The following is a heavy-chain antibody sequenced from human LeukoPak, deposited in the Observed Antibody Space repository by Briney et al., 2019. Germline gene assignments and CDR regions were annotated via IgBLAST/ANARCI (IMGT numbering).Heavy chain of an antibody. CDR3: TRSVRNGHFDY. J-gene: IGHJ4*02. CDR2: MNPNSGNT. CDR1: GYTFTNYD. V-gene: IGHV1-8*01. D-gene: IGHD2-8*01. Sequence: ASVKVSCKASGYTFTNYDINWVRQATGHGLEWMGWMNPNSGNTGYAQKFQGRVTMTRSTSISTAYMELSSLRFEDTAVYFCTRSVRNGHFDYWGQGTLVTVSS.